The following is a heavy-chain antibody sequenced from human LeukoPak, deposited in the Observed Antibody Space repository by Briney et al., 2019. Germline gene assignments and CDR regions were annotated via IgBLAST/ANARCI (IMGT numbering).Heavy chain of an antibody. CDR1: GYTVTSYY. CDR2: INPSGGST. V-gene: IGHV1-46*01. D-gene: IGHD2-2*01. CDR3: ARDVGYCSTTTCHPVGNFDS. Sequence: ASVKVSCKASGYTVTSYYMHWVRQAPGQGLEWLGIINPSGGSTNYAQIFQGRLTMTRDTSTSTVYMELSSLRSDDTAVYYCARDVGYCSTTTCHPVGNFDSWGQGARVTVSS. J-gene: IGHJ4*02.